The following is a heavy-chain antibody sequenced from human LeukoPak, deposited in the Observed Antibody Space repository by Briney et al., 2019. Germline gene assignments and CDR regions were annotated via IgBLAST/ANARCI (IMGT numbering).Heavy chain of an antibody. Sequence: ASVKVSCKASRYTFTSYYMHWVRQAPGQGLEWMGIINPSGGSTSYAQKFQGRVTMTRDASTSTVYMELSSLRSEDTAVYYCARDRTDYYDSSGYYRNAFDIWGQGTMVTVSS. J-gene: IGHJ3*02. V-gene: IGHV1-46*01. D-gene: IGHD3-22*01. CDR3: ARDRTDYYDSSGYYRNAFDI. CDR1: RYTFTSYY. CDR2: INPSGGST.